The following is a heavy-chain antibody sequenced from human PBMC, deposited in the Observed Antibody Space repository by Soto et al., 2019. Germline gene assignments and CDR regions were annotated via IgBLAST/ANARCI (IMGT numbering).Heavy chain of an antibody. J-gene: IGHJ6*02. CDR2: ISAYNGNT. Sequence: VNVSCKASGYTFTSYGISWVRQAPGQGLEWMGWISAYNGNTNYAQKLQGRVTMTTDTSTSTAYMELRSLRSDDTAVYYCAREGRGWNYYYYGMDVWGQGTTVTVS. V-gene: IGHV1-18*01. D-gene: IGHD3-10*01. CDR1: GYTFTSYG. CDR3: AREGRGWNYYYYGMDV.